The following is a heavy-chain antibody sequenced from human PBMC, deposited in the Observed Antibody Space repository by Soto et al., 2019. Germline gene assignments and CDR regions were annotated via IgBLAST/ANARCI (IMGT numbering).Heavy chain of an antibody. Sequence: QVQLQESGPRLVKPSQTLSLTCTVSGGSISSGDYYWSWIRQPPGKGLEWMGYTSFSGTPGITYYKPSLKSRAILSVDTSKNQFSLRLSSVTAADTAVYYCARASPWGAGRPFDYWGQGTLVTVSS. V-gene: IGHV4-30-4*08. CDR1: GGSISSGDYY. D-gene: IGHD6-6*01. CDR3: ARASPWGAGRPFDY. J-gene: IGHJ4*02. CDR2: TSFSGTPGIT.